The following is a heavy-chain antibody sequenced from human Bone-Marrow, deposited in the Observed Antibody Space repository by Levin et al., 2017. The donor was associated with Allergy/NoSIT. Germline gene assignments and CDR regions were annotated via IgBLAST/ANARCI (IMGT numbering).Heavy chain of an antibody. CDR1: GYSFTSYW. J-gene: IGHJ4*02. Sequence: GESLKISCKGSGYSFTSYWIGWVRQMPGKGLEWMGIIYPGDSDTRYSPSFQGQVTISADKSISTAYLQWSSLKASDTAMYYCARAVLYCSGGSCPFDYWGQGTLVTVSS. CDR2: IYPGDSDT. CDR3: ARAVLYCSGGSCPFDY. V-gene: IGHV5-51*01. D-gene: IGHD2-15*01.